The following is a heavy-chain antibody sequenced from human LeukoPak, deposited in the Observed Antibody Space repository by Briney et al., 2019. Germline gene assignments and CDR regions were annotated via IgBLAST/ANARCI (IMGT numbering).Heavy chain of an antibody. Sequence: SETLSLTCAVSGYSISSGYYWGWIRQPPGKGLEWIGSIYHSGSTYYNPSLKSRVTISVDTSKNQFSLKLSSVTAADMAVYYCARHGYYYDSSGYYSYFDYWGQGTLVTVSS. CDR3: ARHGYYYDSSGYYSYFDY. J-gene: IGHJ4*02. CDR1: GYSISSGYY. CDR2: IYHSGST. V-gene: IGHV4-38-2*01. D-gene: IGHD3-22*01.